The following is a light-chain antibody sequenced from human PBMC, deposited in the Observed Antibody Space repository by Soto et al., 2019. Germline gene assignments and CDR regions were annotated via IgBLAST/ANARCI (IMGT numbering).Light chain of an antibody. J-gene: IGKJ5*01. CDR2: AVS. CDR3: LHDYNYPIT. Sequence: AIQMTQSPSSLSASVGDRVTITCRASQDIRNDLGWFQQKPGKAPKLLIYAVSTLESGVPSRFSGSGSGTYFTRTISSLQPEDFATYFCLHDYNYPITFGQGTRLEIK. V-gene: IGKV1-6*01. CDR1: QDIRND.